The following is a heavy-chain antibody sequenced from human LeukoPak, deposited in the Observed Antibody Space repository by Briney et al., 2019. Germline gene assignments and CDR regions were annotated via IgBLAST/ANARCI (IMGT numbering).Heavy chain of an antibody. J-gene: IGHJ3*02. D-gene: IGHD1-26*01. CDR1: GFTFSSYG. CDR3: AKGASRRSGSYYGAFDI. Sequence: PGGSLRLSCAASGFTFSSYGMHWVRQAPGKGLVWVAFIRYDGSNKNYADSVKGRFTVSRDNSKNTLYLQMNSLRAEDTAVYYCAKGASRRSGSYYGAFDIWGQGTMVTVSS. CDR2: IRYDGSNK. V-gene: IGHV3-30*02.